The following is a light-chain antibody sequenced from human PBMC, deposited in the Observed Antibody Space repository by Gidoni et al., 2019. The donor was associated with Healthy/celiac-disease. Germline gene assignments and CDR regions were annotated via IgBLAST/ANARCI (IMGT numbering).Light chain of an antibody. Sequence: DIQMTLSPSSLSASVGDRVTITCRSSLSISSYFNWYQHKPGKAPKRLIFAASSLQIGVPSRYSGSGSGTDFTLTIGSLQPEDFATYYCQQSYSTPLTFXXXTKVDIK. CDR2: AAS. CDR3: QQSYSTPLT. CDR1: LSISSY. J-gene: IGKJ3*01. V-gene: IGKV1-39*01.